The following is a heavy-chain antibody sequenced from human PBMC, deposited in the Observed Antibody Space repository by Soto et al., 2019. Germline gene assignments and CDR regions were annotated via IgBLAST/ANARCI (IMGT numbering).Heavy chain of an antibody. V-gene: IGHV4-59*08. CDR2: IYYSGST. J-gene: IGHJ3*02. Sequence: PSETLSLTCTVSGGSISSYYWSWIRQPPGKGLEWIGYIYYSGSTNYNPSLKSRVTISVDTSKNQFSLKLSSVTAADTAVYYCARRIVGAFDAFDIWGQGTMVTVSS. D-gene: IGHD1-26*01. CDR3: ARRIVGAFDAFDI. CDR1: GGSISSYY.